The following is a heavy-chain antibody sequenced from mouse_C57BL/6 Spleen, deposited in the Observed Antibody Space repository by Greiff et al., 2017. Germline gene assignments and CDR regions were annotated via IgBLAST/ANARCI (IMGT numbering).Heavy chain of an antibody. V-gene: IGHV1-53*01. D-gene: IGHD2-3*01. CDR1: GYTFTSYW. CDR3: ARDRWLLGYFDV. CDR2: INPSNGGT. Sequence: QVQLQQSGTELVKPGASVKLSCKASGYTFTSYWMHWVKQRPGQGLEWIGNINPSNGGTNYNEKFKSKATLTVDKSSSTAYMQLSSLTSEDSAVYYCARDRWLLGYFDVWGTGTTVTVSS. J-gene: IGHJ1*03.